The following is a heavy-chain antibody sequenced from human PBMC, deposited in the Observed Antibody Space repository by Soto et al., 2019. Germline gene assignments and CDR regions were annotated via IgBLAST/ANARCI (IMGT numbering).Heavy chain of an antibody. CDR2: ISGSGSTT. CDR1: GLTFSGYG. D-gene: IGHD4-4*01. V-gene: IGHV3-23*01. Sequence: EVQLLESGGGLVQPGGSLRLSCAASGLTFSGYGMSWVRQAPGTGLEWVSAISGSGSTTYYADSVKGRFTISTDDSKNTLFPQMNSLKAEDTAVYYCVTRSRGLQSSPPRLDSWGQGTLVTVSS. CDR3: VTRSRGLQSSPPRLDS. J-gene: IGHJ4*02.